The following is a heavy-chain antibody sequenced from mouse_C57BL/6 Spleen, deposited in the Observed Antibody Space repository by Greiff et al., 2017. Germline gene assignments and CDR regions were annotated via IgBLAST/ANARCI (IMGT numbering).Heavy chain of an antibody. CDR2: IYPGDGDT. D-gene: IGHD4-1*01. CDR1: GYAFSSYW. CDR3: ARLGPEAWFAY. Sequence: QVQLKESGAELVKPGASVKISCKASGYAFSSYWMTWVKQRPGQGLEWIGQIYPGDGDTNYNGKFKGKATLTADKSSSTAYMQLSSLTSEDAAVYFCARLGPEAWFAYWGQGTLVTVSA. J-gene: IGHJ3*01. V-gene: IGHV1-80*01.